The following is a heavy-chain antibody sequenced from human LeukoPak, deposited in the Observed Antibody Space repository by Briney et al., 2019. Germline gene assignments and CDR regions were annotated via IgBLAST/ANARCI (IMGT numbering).Heavy chain of an antibody. CDR3: ASGRGTVTRFDY. V-gene: IGHV4-59*08. J-gene: IGHJ4*02. CDR2: IYHSGST. CDR1: GVSISSYY. D-gene: IGHD4-17*01. Sequence: SETLSLTCTVSGVSISSYYCSWIRQPPGKGLEWIGYIYHSGSTNSNLSLKSRVTISVDTSKNQFSLKLSSVTAADTAVYYCASGRGTVTRFDYWGQGTLVTV.